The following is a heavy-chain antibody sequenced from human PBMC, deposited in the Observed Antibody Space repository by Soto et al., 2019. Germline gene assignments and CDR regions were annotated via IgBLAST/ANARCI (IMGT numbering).Heavy chain of an antibody. Sequence: GGSLRLSCVASGFTFSSYGMHWVRQAPGKGLEWVAVISYDGSNKYYADSVKGRFTISRDNSKNTLYLQMNSLRAEDTAVYYCAKDRTAAARNFDYWGQGTPVTVSS. J-gene: IGHJ4*02. CDR1: GFTFSSYG. V-gene: IGHV3-30*18. CDR2: ISYDGSNK. CDR3: AKDRTAAARNFDY. D-gene: IGHD6-13*01.